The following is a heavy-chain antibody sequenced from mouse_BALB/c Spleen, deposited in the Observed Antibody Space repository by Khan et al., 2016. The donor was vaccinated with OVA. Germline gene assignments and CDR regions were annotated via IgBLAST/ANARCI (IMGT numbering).Heavy chain of an antibody. V-gene: IGHV9-3*02. J-gene: IGHJ4*01. CDR1: GYIFTNYG. D-gene: IGHD1-2*01. Sequence: QIQLVQSGPELKKPGETVKISCKASGYIFTNYGINWVKQAPGEGLKWMGWIKTNSGDPTYAEESKGRFAFSLEPSARTAYLQINNLKNEDTATYFCAKRLNALDYGGRGTAVTVAS. CDR3: AKRLNALDY. CDR2: IKTNSGDP.